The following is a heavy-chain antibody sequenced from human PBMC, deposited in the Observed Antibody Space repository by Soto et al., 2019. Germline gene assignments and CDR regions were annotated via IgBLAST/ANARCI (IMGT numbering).Heavy chain of an antibody. J-gene: IGHJ6*02. Sequence: QVQLVQSGAEVKKPGSSVKVSCKTSGGTFSSYAISWVRQAPGQGLEWMGGIIPIFDTANYAQKFQGRVTITADEXXXXXXXEXXXLXXXXXXXXXXXXXXXXXXXXXYXYYYSMDVWGQGTTVTVSS. CDR2: IIPIFDTA. CDR1: GGTFSSYA. V-gene: IGHV1-69*12. CDR3: XXXXXXXXXXXYXYYYSMDV.